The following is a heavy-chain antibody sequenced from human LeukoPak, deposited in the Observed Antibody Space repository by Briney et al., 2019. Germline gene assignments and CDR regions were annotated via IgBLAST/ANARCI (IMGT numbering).Heavy chain of an antibody. J-gene: IGHJ6*03. CDR2: IYYSGST. CDR3: ARDRGPAYDFWSGYYRDYYYYYMDV. CDR1: GGSISSYY. Sequence: SETLSLTCTVSGGSISSYYWSWIRQPPGKGLEWIGYIYYSGSTNYNPSLKSRVTISVDTSKNQFSLKLSSVTAADTAVYYCARDRGPAYDFWSGYYRDYYYYYMDVWGKGTTVTVSS. V-gene: IGHV4-59*01. D-gene: IGHD3-3*01.